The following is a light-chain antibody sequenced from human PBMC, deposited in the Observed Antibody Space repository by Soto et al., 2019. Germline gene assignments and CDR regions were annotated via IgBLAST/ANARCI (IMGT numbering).Light chain of an antibody. CDR3: QQYGSSGT. Sequence: EIVLTQSPGTLSLSPGERATPSCRAGRSGSSSYFAWYQQKPGQAPRLLIYGASSRATGIPDRFSGSGSGTDFTLTTSRLEPEDFAVYYCQQYGSSGTFGQGTKVDIK. CDR2: GAS. J-gene: IGKJ1*01. V-gene: IGKV3-20*01. CDR1: RSGSSSY.